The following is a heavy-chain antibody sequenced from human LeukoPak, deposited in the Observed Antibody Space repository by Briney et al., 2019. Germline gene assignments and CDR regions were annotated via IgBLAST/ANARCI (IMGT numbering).Heavy chain of an antibody. CDR1: GGSITSNSFY. CDR2: VYHTGIT. V-gene: IGHV4-39*01. Sequence: SETLSLTCSVSGGSITSNSFYWGWFRKPPGKGLEWIGTVYHTGITHYNPSLMSRISVSVDTAKNHFSLRLNSVTANDTAVYYCARHGILTDHSVRYWGQGILVTVSS. CDR3: ARHGILTDHSVRY. D-gene: IGHD3-9*01. J-gene: IGHJ4*02.